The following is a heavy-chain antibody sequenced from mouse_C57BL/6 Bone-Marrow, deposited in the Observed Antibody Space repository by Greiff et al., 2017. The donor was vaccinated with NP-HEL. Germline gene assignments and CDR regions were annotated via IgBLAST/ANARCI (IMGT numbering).Heavy chain of an antibody. CDR2: IDPETGGT. D-gene: IGHD4-1*01. J-gene: IGHJ2*01. CDR3: TEGLTGTEDY. CDR1: GYTFTDYE. Sequence: QVQLKQSGAELVRPGASVTLSCKASGYTFTDYEMHWVKQTPVHGLEWIGAIDPETGGTAYNQKFKGKAILTADKSSSTAYMELRSLTSEDSAVYYCTEGLTGTEDYWGQGTTLTVSS. V-gene: IGHV1-15*01.